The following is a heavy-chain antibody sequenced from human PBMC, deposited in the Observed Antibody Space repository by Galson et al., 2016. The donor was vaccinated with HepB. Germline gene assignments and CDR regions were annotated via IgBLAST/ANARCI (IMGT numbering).Heavy chain of an antibody. V-gene: IGHV3-53*01. J-gene: IGHJ3*02. CDR1: GFTVSSNY. D-gene: IGHD3-22*01. Sequence: SLRLSCAASGFTVSSNYMSWVRQAPGKGLEWVSVIYSGGSTYYADSVKGRFTISRDNSKKTLYLQMNSLRAEDTAVYYCARELVVTPLYDAFDIWGQGTMVTVSS. CDR3: ARELVVTPLYDAFDI. CDR2: IYSGGST.